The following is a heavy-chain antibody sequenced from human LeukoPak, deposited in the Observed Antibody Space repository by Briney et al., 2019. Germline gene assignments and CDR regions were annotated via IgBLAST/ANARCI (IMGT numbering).Heavy chain of an antibody. CDR2: INMYNGHP. Sequence: ASVKVSCKASGYIFTSYAINWLRQAPGQGPEWMGWINMYNGHPTYAQGFTGWFVFSLDTSISTAYLQISSLKAEDTAVYYCARDGLVGGVSLFDYWGQGTLVTVSS. J-gene: IGHJ4*02. D-gene: IGHD3-16*01. V-gene: IGHV7-4-1*02. CDR3: ARDGLVGGVSLFDY. CDR1: GYIFTSYA.